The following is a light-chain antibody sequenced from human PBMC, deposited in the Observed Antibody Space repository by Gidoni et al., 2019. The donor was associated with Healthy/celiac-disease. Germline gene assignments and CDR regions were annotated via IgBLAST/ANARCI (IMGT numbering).Light chain of an antibody. CDR3: QSYDSSLSGSVV. Sequence: QSVLTQPPSVSGAPGQRVTISCTGRRSHTRAGYELHWYQQLPGTAPNLLISGNSNRPSGVPDRFSGSKSGTSASLAITGLQAEDEADYYCQSYDSSLSGSVVFGGGTKLTVL. J-gene: IGLJ2*01. V-gene: IGLV1-40*01. CDR1: RSHTRAGYE. CDR2: GNS.